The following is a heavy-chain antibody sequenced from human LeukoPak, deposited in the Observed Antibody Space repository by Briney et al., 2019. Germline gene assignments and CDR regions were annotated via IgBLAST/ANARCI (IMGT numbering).Heavy chain of an antibody. J-gene: IGHJ4*02. CDR2: ISYDGRNK. CDR1: RFTFSHYA. V-gene: IGHV3-30-3*01. Sequence: PGGSLRLSCAASRFTFSHYAMHWVRQAPGKGLEWVTVISYDGRNKYYADSVKGRFTISRDNSKNTLYLQMDSLRTEDTAVYYCARGGPYYDFWSGVDYWGQGTLVTVSS. CDR3: ARGGPYYDFWSGVDY. D-gene: IGHD3-3*01.